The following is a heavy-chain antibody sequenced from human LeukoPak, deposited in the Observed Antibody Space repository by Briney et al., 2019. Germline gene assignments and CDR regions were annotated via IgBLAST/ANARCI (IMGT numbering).Heavy chain of an antibody. CDR2: IIPIFGTA. J-gene: IGHJ5*02. CDR3: ARDRLAFHYDILTGWGLVPGRGFDP. Sequence: SVKVSCKASGGTFSSYAISWVRQAPGQGLEWMGGIIPIFGTANYAQKFQGRVTITADESTSTAYMELSSLRSEDTAVYYCARDRLAFHYDILTGWGLVPGRGFDPWGQGTLVTVSS. V-gene: IGHV1-69*13. CDR1: GGTFSSYA. D-gene: IGHD3-9*01.